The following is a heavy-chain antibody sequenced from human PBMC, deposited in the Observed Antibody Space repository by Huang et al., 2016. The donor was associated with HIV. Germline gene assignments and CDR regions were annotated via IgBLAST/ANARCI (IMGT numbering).Heavy chain of an antibody. Sequence: QVQLQQWGAGLLKPSETLSLTCAVYGGSFSGYYWSLIRQPPGKGLEWIGEINHSGSTNCNPSLKSRVTISVDTSKNQFSRRLSSVTAADTAVYYCARGRWQIMKGVDAFDIWGQGTKVTVSS. V-gene: IGHV4-34*01. J-gene: IGHJ3*02. CDR3: ARGRWQIMKGVDAFDI. D-gene: IGHD2-8*01. CDR1: GGSFSGYY. CDR2: INHSGST.